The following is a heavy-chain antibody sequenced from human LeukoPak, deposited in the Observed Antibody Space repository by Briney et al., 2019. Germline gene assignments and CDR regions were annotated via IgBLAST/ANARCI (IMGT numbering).Heavy chain of an antibody. V-gene: IGHV3-30*02. J-gene: IGHJ4*02. CDR1: GFTFSSYG. CDR2: IRYDGSNK. CDR3: AKPLNYDSSGYRDY. D-gene: IGHD3-22*01. Sequence: GGSLRLSCAASGFTFSSYGMHWVRQAPGKGLEWVAFIRYDGSNKYYADSVKGRFTISRDNSKNTLYLQMNSLRAEDTAVYYCAKPLNYDSSGYRDYXGQGXLVTVSS.